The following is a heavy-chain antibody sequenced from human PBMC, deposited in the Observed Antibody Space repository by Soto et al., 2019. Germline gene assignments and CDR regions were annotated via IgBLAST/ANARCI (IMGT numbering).Heavy chain of an antibody. Sequence: EVQLVESGGGLVQPGGSLRLSCAASGFTFSSYSMNWVRQAPGKGLEWVSYISSSSSTIYYADSVKGRFTISRDNAKNSLYLQMNSLRAEDTAVYYCARDLRDLVTTPTGDYWGQGTLVTVSS. CDR3: ARDLRDLVTTPTGDY. V-gene: IGHV3-48*01. CDR1: GFTFSSYS. D-gene: IGHD4-17*01. CDR2: ISSSSSTI. J-gene: IGHJ4*02.